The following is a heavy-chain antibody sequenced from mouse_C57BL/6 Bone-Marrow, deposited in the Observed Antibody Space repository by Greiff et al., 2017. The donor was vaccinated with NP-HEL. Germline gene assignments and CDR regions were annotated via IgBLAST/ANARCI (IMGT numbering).Heavy chain of an antibody. J-gene: IGHJ2*01. Sequence: QVQLQQPGAELVKPGASVKMSCKASGYNFTSYWITWVKQRPGQGLEWIGDIYPGSGSTNYNEKFKSKATLTVDTSSSTAYMQLSSLTSEDSAVYYCARGGDYYGYYFDYWGQGTTLTVSS. D-gene: IGHD1-1*01. CDR1: GYNFTSYW. CDR3: ARGGDYYGYYFDY. CDR2: IYPGSGST. V-gene: IGHV1-55*01.